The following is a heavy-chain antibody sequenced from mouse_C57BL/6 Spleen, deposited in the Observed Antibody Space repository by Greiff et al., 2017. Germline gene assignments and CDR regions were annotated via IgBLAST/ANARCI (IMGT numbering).Heavy chain of an antibody. Sequence: VQLQQSGPGLVQPSQSLSITCTVSGFSLTSYGVHWVRQSPGKGLEWLGVIWSGGSTDSNAAFISRLSISKDNSKSQVFFKMNSLQADDTAIYYCASGALMDYWGQGTSVTVSS. CDR1: GFSLTSYG. V-gene: IGHV2-2*01. J-gene: IGHJ4*01. CDR3: ASGALMDY. CDR2: IWSGGST.